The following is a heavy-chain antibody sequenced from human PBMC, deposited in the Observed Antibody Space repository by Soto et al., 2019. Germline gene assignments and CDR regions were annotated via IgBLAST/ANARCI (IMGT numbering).Heavy chain of an antibody. V-gene: IGHV1-18*04. D-gene: IGHD5-18*01. J-gene: IGHJ4*02. CDR2: ISAYNGNT. Sequence: GASVKVSCKASGYTFTSYGISWVRQAPGQGLEWMGWISAYNGNTNYAQKLQGRVTMTTGTSTSTAYMELRSLRSDDTAVYYCARESDTAIGIYFDYWGQGTLVTVSS. CDR1: GYTFTSYG. CDR3: ARESDTAIGIYFDY.